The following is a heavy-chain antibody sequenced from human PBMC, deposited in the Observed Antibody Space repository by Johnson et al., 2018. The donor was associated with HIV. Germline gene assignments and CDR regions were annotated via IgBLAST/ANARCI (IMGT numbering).Heavy chain of an antibody. J-gene: IGHJ3*02. CDR3: AREVGSWYSSSSGAVDI. Sequence: MQLVESGGGVVRPGGSLRLSCAASGFTFDDYGMSWVRQAPGKGLEWVSAISGSGGSTYYPGSVKGRFTISRENAKNSLNLQMNSLRAGDTAVYYCAREVGSWYSSSSGAVDIWGQGTMVTVAS. CDR1: GFTFDDYG. V-gene: IGHV3-20*04. CDR2: ISGSGGST. D-gene: IGHD6-6*01.